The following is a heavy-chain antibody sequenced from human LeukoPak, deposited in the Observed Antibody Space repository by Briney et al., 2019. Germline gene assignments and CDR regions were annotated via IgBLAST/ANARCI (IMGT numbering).Heavy chain of an antibody. J-gene: IGHJ6*03. CDR1: GGTFSSYA. CDR2: IIPIFGTA. Sequence: ASVKVSCKASGGTFSSYAISLVRQAPGQGLEWMGGIIPIFGTANYAQKFQGRVTITTDESTSTAYMELSSLRSEDTAVYYCAIWFGELSRSVAFYYYYMDVWGKGTTVTVSS. CDR3: AIWFGELSRSVAFYYYYMDV. V-gene: IGHV1-69*05. D-gene: IGHD3-10*01.